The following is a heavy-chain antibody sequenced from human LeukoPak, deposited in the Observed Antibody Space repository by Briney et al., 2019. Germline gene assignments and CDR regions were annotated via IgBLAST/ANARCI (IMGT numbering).Heavy chain of an antibody. D-gene: IGHD6-6*01. Sequence: GASVKVSCKASGYTFTGYYMHWVRQAPGQGLEWMGWINPNSGGTNYAQKFQGRVTMTRDTSISTAYMELSRLRSDDTAVYYCASEYSSSKVPNFDYWGQGTLVTVSS. J-gene: IGHJ4*02. V-gene: IGHV1-2*02. CDR3: ASEYSSSKVPNFDY. CDR2: INPNSGGT. CDR1: GYTFTGYY.